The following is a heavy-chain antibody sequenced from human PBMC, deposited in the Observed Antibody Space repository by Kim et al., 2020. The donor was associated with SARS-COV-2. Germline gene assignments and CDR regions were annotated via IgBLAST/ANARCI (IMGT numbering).Heavy chain of an antibody. V-gene: IGHV3-9*01. J-gene: IGHJ6*02. CDR2: ISWNSGSI. D-gene: IGHD3-16*01. CDR1: GFTFDDYA. Sequence: GGSLRLSCAASGFTFDDYAMHWVRQAPGKGLEWVSGISWNSGSIGYADSVKGRFTISRDNAKNSLYLQMNSLRAEDTALYYCAKGPTYYYGMDVWGQGTT. CDR3: AKGPTYYYGMDV.